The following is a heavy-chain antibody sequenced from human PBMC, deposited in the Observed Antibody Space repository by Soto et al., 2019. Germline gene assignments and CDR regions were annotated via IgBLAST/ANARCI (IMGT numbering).Heavy chain of an antibody. CDR2: ISYDGNNR. CDR3: AKAGDIAAADDFDY. V-gene: IGHV3-30*18. Sequence: QVHLVESGGGVVQPGRSLRLSCAASGFTFSNYGMHWVRQAPGMGLEWVAVISYDGNNRYYVDSVKGRFTISRDNSKNTLYLQMRSLSAEDTAVYHCAKAGDIAAADDFDYWGQGTLVTVSS. J-gene: IGHJ4*02. CDR1: GFTFSNYG. D-gene: IGHD6-13*01.